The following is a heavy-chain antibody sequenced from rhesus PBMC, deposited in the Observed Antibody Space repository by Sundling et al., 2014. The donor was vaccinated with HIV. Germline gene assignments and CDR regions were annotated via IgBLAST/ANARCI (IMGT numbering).Heavy chain of an antibody. CDR2: VSGAIGNT. D-gene: IGHD2-39*01. CDR3: ARDSASGAYFHY. CDR1: GSSISSNY. Sequence: QLQLQESGPGLVKPSETLSVTCAVSGSSISSNYWTWIRQAPGKGLDWIGRVSGAIGNTYYNPSLKSRVTISTDTSKSQFSLKLTSVTAADTAVYYCARDSASGAYFHYWGQGVLVIVSS. J-gene: IGHJ4*01. V-gene: IGHV4-173*01.